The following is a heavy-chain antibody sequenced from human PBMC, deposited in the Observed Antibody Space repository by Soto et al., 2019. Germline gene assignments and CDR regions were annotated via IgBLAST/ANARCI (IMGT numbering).Heavy chain of an antibody. D-gene: IGHD2-15*01. CDR2: IFWDDDK. Sequence: QITLKESGPPLVKPTQTLTLTCTFSGFSLSTSGVGVGWIRQPPGKALEWLAIIFWDDDKRYSPSLRSRLTITKDTSKNQVVLTMTNMVPIDTSTYYCAHRTYCSGGSCYDYWGKGTLLTVSS. V-gene: IGHV2-5*02. CDR1: GFSLSTSGVG. J-gene: IGHJ4*02. CDR3: AHRTYCSGGSCYDY.